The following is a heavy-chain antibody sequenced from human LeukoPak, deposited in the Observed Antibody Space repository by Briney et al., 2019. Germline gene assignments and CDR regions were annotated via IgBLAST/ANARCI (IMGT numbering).Heavy chain of an antibody. D-gene: IGHD5-18*01. J-gene: IGHJ3*02. CDR1: GFTVSSNY. Sequence: GGSLRLSCAASGFTVSSNYMSWVRQAPGKGLEWVSVIYSGGSTYYADSVKGRFTISRDNSKNTLYLQMNSLRAEDTAAYYCAREGYSYGYDAFDTWGQGTMVTVSS. CDR3: AREGYSYGYDAFDT. CDR2: IYSGGST. V-gene: IGHV3-66*01.